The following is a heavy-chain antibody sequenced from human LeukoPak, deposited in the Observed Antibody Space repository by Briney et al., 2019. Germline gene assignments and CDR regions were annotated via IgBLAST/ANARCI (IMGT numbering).Heavy chain of an antibody. CDR1: GGSISSYY. CDR3: ARAREWGGYSGYHAESAAGTSFDY. D-gene: IGHD5-12*01. CDR2: IYYSGST. J-gene: IGHJ4*02. V-gene: IGHV4-59*01. Sequence: SETLSLTCTVSGGSISSYYWSRIRQPPGKGLEWIGYIYYSGSTNYNPSLKSRVTISVDTSKNQFSLKLSSVTAADTAVYYCARAREWGGYSGYHAESAAGTSFDYGGQGTLVTVSS.